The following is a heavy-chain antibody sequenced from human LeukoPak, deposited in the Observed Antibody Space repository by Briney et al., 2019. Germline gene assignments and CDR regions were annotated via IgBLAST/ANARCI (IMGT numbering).Heavy chain of an antibody. Sequence: AGGSLRLSCAASGFTFNSYAMHWVRQAPGKGLEWVALIRFDGSNKYYADSVKGRFTISRDNSKSTLYLQMNSLRAEDTAVYYCAKVLPPISIFGVLIPYMDVWGKGTTVIVSS. CDR2: IRFDGSNK. J-gene: IGHJ6*03. CDR3: AKVLPPISIFGVLIPYMDV. CDR1: GFTFNSYA. D-gene: IGHD3-3*01. V-gene: IGHV3-30*02.